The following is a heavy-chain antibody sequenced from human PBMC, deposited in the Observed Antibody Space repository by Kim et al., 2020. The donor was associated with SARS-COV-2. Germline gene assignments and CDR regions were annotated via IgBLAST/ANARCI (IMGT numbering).Heavy chain of an antibody. Sequence: GGSLRLSCAASGFFFRTFGMHWVRQTPGKGLEWGAVISNDGSDVDYGDSVKGRFTISRDNSKDILYLEMNSLKGEDTGVYYCAKDSRRKVRTPDYYNGMNVWGQGTTVIVSS. J-gene: IGHJ6*02. CDR1: GFFFRTFG. CDR2: ISNDGSDV. V-gene: IGHV3-30*18. CDR3: AKDSRRKVRTPDYYNGMNV.